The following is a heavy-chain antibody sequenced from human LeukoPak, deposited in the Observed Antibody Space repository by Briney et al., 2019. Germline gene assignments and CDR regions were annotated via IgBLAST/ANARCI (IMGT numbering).Heavy chain of an antibody. CDR3: ARHRAGGYCAVGDCFVHTF. CDR1: GGTFSSYA. V-gene: IGHV1-18*01. CDR2: FSPYNGHT. Sequence: ASVKVSCKASGGTFSSYAISWVRQAPGQGLEWMGWFSPYNGHTNLAQKLQDRVTMTTDTSTNTAYMELRSLRSDDTAVYYCARHRAGGYCAVGDCFVHTFWGRGTLVTVSS. D-gene: IGHD2-8*02. J-gene: IGHJ4*02.